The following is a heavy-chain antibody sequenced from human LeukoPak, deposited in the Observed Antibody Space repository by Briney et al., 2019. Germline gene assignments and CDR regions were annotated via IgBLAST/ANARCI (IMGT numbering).Heavy chain of an antibody. D-gene: IGHD6-19*01. CDR3: ARAREWLVKNAFDI. CDR1: GGTFSSYA. J-gene: IGHJ3*02. V-gene: IGHV1-69*10. CDR2: IIPILGIA. Sequence: SVKVSCKASGGTFSSYAISWVRQAPGQGLEWMGWIIPILGIANYAQKFQGRVTITADKSTSTAYMELSSLRSEDTAVYYCARAREWLVKNAFDIWGQGTMVTVSS.